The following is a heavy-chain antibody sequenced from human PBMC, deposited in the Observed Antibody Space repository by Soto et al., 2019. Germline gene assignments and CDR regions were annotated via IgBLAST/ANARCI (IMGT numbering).Heavy chain of an antibody. J-gene: IGHJ5*02. CDR3: AKDIPDYYDSSGQPGGFDP. Sequence: PGVSLRLSCAASGFTFSIYAMSWVRQAPGKGLEWVSAISGSGGSTYYADSVKGRFTISRDNSKNTLYLQMNSLRAEDTAVYYCAKDIPDYYDSSGQPGGFDPWGQET. CDR2: ISGSGGST. V-gene: IGHV3-23*01. D-gene: IGHD3-22*01. CDR1: GFTFSIYA.